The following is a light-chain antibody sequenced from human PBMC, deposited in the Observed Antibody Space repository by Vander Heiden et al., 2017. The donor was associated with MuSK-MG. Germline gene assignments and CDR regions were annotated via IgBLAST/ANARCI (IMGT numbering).Light chain of an antibody. CDR3: HQNDNAPLT. Sequence: DIVMTQPPASLAVSLGERATINCKSSQSILDSPNNRSFLRWFQQKPGQPPKLLIYWASTRQSGVPDRLRGSRSGTDFTLTISSLQAEHLAVYYCHQNDNAPLTFGGGTKLELK. CDR2: WAS. V-gene: IGKV4-1*01. CDR1: QSILDSPNNRSF. J-gene: IGKJ4*01.